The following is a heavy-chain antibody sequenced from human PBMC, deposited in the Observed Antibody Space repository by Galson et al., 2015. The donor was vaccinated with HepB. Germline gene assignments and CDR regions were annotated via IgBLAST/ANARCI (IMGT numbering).Heavy chain of an antibody. Sequence: SETLSLTCTVSGGSISSSSYYWGWIRQPPGKGLEWIGSIYYSGSTYYNPSLKSRVTISVDTSKNQFSLKLSSVTAADTAVYYCARQSDDILTGYGFDYWGQGTLVTVSS. CDR3: ARQSDDILTGYGFDY. CDR2: IYYSGST. J-gene: IGHJ4*02. D-gene: IGHD3-9*01. V-gene: IGHV4-39*01. CDR1: GGSISSSSYY.